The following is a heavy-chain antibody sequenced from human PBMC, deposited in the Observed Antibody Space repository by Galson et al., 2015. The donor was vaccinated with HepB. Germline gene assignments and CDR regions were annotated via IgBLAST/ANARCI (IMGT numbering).Heavy chain of an antibody. CDR3: ARSVGGGYYDSSGYSDY. J-gene: IGHJ4*02. CDR2: ISYDGSNK. V-gene: IGHV3-30-3*01. D-gene: IGHD3-22*01. CDR1: GFTFSSYA. Sequence: SLRLSCAASGFTFSSYAMHWVRQAPGKGLEWVAVISYDGSNKYYADSVKGRFTISRDNSKNTLYLQMNSLRAEDTAVYYCARSVGGGYYDSSGYSDYWGQGTLVTVSS.